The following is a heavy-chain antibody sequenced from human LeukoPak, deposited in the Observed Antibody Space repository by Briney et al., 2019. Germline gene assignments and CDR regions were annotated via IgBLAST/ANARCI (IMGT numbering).Heavy chain of an antibody. CDR1: GGSISSGDYS. Sequence: PSETLSLTCAVSGGSISSGDYSWSWIRQPPGKGLEWIGNIYHSGSTYYNPSLKSRVTISVDRSKNQLSLNLSSVTAADTAVYYCASRYGSGDNYYDYWGQGTLVTVSS. D-gene: IGHD2-15*01. V-gene: IGHV4-30-2*01. CDR2: IYHSGST. CDR3: ASRYGSGDNYYDY. J-gene: IGHJ4*02.